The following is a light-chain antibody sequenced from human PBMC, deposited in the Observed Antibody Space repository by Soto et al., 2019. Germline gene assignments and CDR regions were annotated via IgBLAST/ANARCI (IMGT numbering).Light chain of an antibody. CDR3: QQRSNWPRT. CDR1: QSVTNNY. Sequence: EIVLTQSPATLSLSPGDRATLSCGASQSVTNNYLAWYQQKPGLAPRLLIYDASYRANGIPARFSGSGSGTDFTLTISSLEPEDFAVYYCQQRSNWPRTFGQGTKVDIK. V-gene: IGKV3-11*01. CDR2: DAS. J-gene: IGKJ1*01.